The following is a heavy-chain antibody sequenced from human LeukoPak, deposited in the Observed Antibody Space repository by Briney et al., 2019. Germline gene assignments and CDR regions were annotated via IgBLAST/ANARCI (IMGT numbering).Heavy chain of an antibody. CDR3: AKDPSAGYFDY. CDR1: GFTFDDYA. CDR2: ISWNSGSI. Sequence: PGRSLRLSCAASGFTFDDYAMHWVRQAPGKGLEWVSGISWNSGSIGYADSVKGRFTISRDNAKNSLYLQMNSLRAEDTALYYCAKDPSAGYFDYWGQGTLVTVSS. V-gene: IGHV3-9*01. J-gene: IGHJ4*02. D-gene: IGHD6-19*01.